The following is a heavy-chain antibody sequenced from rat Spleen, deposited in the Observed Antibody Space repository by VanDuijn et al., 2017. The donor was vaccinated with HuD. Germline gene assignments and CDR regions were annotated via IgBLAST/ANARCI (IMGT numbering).Heavy chain of an antibody. D-gene: IGHD1-9*01. Sequence: EVQLVESGGGLVQPGRSLKLSCAASGFSFSSFPMAWVRQAPTKGLEWVASISAGGGNTYYRDSVKGRFTVSRDNAKSTLYLQMDSLRSDDTAIYYCTTGGDILWPPYFDYWGQGVMVTVSS. CDR3: TTGGDILWPPYFDY. V-gene: IGHV5-27*01. CDR2: ISAGGGNT. J-gene: IGHJ2*01. CDR1: GFSFSSFP.